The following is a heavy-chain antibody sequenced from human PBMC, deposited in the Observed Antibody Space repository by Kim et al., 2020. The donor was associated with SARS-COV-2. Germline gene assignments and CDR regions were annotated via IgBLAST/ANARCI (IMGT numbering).Heavy chain of an antibody. V-gene: IGHV4-31*03. CDR1: DGSIFSGGYY. CDR2: IYYSGTT. D-gene: IGHD5-12*01. CDR3: ARDLSGYGLFDY. Sequence: SETLSLTCSVSDGSIFSGGYYWSWLRQLPGKGLEWIGYIYYSGTTYYNPSLKSRITISEDTSNNQFSLKMTSVTAADTAVYYCARDLSGYGLFDYWGQGTLVTVSS. J-gene: IGHJ4*02.